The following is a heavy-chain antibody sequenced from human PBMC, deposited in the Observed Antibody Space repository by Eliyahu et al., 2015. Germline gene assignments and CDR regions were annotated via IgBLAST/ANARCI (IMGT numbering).Heavy chain of an antibody. CDR1: GGSISSSSYY. CDR3: ARLSVIPTYYFDY. Sequence: QLQLQESGPGLVKPSETLSLTCTVSGGSISSSSYYWGWIRQPPGKGLEWIGSIYYSGSTYYNPSLKSRVTISVDTSKNQFSLKLSSVTAADTAVYYCARLSVIPTYYFDYWGQGTLVTVSS. CDR2: IYYSGST. D-gene: IGHD2-21*01. V-gene: IGHV4-39*01. J-gene: IGHJ4*02.